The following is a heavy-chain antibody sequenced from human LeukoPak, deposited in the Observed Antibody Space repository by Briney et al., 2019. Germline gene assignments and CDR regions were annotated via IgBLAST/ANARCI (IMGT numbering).Heavy chain of an antibody. Sequence: SETLSLTCTVSGGSISSGSYYWSWIRQPAGKGLEWIGRIYTSGSTNYNPSLKSRVTISVDTSKNQFSLKLSSVTAADTAVYYCARDDSYSYGSGAFDIWGQGTMVTVSS. CDR1: GGSISSGSYY. D-gene: IGHD5-18*01. CDR3: ARDDSYSYGSGAFDI. CDR2: IYTSGST. V-gene: IGHV4-61*02. J-gene: IGHJ3*02.